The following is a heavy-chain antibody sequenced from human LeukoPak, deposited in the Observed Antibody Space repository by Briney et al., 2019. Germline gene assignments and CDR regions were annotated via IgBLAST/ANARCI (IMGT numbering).Heavy chain of an antibody. CDR1: GFTFSSYD. V-gene: IGHV3-13*01. J-gene: IGHJ3*02. Sequence: GSLRLSCAASGFTFSSYDMHWVRQATGKGLEWVSAIGTAGDTYYPGSVKGRFTISRENAKNSLYLQMNSLRAGDTAVYYCARASGGSGWYRTDAFDIWGQGTMVTVSS. CDR3: ARASGGSGWYRTDAFDI. D-gene: IGHD6-19*01. CDR2: IGTAGDT.